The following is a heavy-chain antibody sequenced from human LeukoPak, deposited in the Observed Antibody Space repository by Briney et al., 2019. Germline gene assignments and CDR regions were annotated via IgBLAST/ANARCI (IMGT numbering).Heavy chain of an antibody. CDR2: VHFSGRT. V-gene: IGHV4-4*01. J-gene: IGHJ4*02. CDR3: AREGGPYRPLDY. Sequence: GSLRLSCAASGFTFSSYEMNWVRQPPGEGLEWIGEVHFSGRTHYNPSLERRVTMLVDMSENHISLRLTSVTAADTAVYCCAREGGPYRPLDYSGQGTLVTVSS. CDR1: GFTFSSYEM.